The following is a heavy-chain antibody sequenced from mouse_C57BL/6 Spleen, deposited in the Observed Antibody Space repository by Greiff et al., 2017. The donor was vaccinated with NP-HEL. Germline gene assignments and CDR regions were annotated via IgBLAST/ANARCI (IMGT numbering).Heavy chain of an antibody. J-gene: IGHJ2*01. CDR1: GYTFTSYW. Sequence: QVHVKQPGAELVKPGASVKLSCKASGYTFTSYWMHWVKQRPGRGLEWIGRIDPNSGGTKYNEKFKSKATLTVDKPSSTAYMQLSSLTSEDSAVYYCARSLAYYSNEGFDYWGQGTTLTVSS. D-gene: IGHD2-5*01. CDR2: IDPNSGGT. V-gene: IGHV1-72*01. CDR3: ARSLAYYSNEGFDY.